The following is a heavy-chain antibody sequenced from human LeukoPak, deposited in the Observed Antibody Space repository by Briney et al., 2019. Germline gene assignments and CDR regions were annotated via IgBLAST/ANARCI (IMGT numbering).Heavy chain of an antibody. V-gene: IGHV1-2*02. D-gene: IGHD4-23*01. CDR1: GYSFTGYY. CDR3: ARERTTVVTLDYYYGMDV. Sequence: ASVEVSCKASGYSFTGYYIHWVRQAPGQGLEWMGWINPNSGGTKYAQKFQGRLTMTRDTSISTANMELSRLRSDDAAVCYCARERTTVVTLDYYYGMDVWGQETTVTVSS. CDR2: INPNSGGT. J-gene: IGHJ6*02.